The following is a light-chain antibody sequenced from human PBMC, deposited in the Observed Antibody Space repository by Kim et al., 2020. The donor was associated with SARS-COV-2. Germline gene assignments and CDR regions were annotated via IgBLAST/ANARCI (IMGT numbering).Light chain of an antibody. CDR2: EVT. Sequence: QSALTQPPSASGSLGQSVTISCTGTSSDVGGHNHVSWFQQHPGKVPKLIIYEVTERPSGVPDRFSGSKSGNTATLTVSGLQAEDEADYYCNSYAGDAKFVFGGGTQLTVL. CDR3: NSYAGDAKFV. CDR1: SSDVGGHNH. J-gene: IGLJ3*02. V-gene: IGLV2-8*01.